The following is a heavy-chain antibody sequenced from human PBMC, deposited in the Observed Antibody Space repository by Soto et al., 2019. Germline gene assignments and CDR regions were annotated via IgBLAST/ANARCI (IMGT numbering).Heavy chain of an antibody. Sequence: VKVSCKWSVYTFTSYGISWVRQAPGQGLEWMGWISAYNGNTNYAQKLQGRVTMTTDTSTSTAYMELRRLRSDDTAVYYCARDRSLRFLEQGFDPWGQGTLVTVSS. CDR2: ISAYNGNT. CDR1: VYTFTSYG. V-gene: IGHV1-18*04. J-gene: IGHJ5*02. D-gene: IGHD3-3*01. CDR3: ARDRSLRFLEQGFDP.